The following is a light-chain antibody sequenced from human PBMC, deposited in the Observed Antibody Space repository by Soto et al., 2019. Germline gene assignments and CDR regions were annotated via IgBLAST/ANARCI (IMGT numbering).Light chain of an antibody. CDR2: EVS. CDR1: SSDVGGYTS. CDR3: SSYAGSNHYV. V-gene: IGLV2-8*01. J-gene: IGLJ1*01. Sequence: QSALTQPPSASGSPGQSVTISCTGTSSDVGGYTSVSWYQHHPGKAPKLMIYEVSKRPSGVPDRFSGSKSANTASLTVSGLLAEDEADYYCSSYAGSNHYVFGTGTKVTVL.